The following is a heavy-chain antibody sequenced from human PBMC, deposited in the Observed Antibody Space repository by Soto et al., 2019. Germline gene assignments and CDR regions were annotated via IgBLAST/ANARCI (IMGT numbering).Heavy chain of an antibody. J-gene: IGHJ6*03. Sequence: ASVKVSCKASGDTFTSYDINWVRQATGQGLEWMGWMNPNSGNTGYAQKFQGRVTMTRNTSISTAYMELSSLRSEDTAVYYCARGSYSSGWYVDYYYYYMDVWGKGTTVTVSS. CDR1: GDTFTSYD. CDR2: MNPNSGNT. D-gene: IGHD6-19*01. CDR3: ARGSYSSGWYVDYYYYYMDV. V-gene: IGHV1-8*01.